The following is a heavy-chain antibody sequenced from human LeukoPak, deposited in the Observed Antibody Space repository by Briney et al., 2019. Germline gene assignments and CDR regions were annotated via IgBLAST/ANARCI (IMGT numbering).Heavy chain of an antibody. CDR3: ARVGDYYYYFIHV. J-gene: IGHJ6*03. CDR2: INTNTGNP. CDR1: GYTFTSYA. V-gene: IGHV7-4-1*02. Sequence: ASVKVSCKASGYTFTSYAMNWVRQAPGQGVEWRGWINTNTGNPTYAQGFTGRFVFSLDTSVSTAYLQISSLKAEDTAVYYCARVGDYYYYFIHVWGKGTTVTVSS.